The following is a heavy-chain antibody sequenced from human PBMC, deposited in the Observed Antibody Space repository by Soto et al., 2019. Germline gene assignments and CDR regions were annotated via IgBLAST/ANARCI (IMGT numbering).Heavy chain of an antibody. CDR3: ARDLSTSMGDMDF. Sequence: QVQLVASGGGVVQPGRSLTLSCAASGYTFSSYGMHWVRQAPGKGLEWVAVIWFDEYNKYYVDSVKGRFTISRDNSKNTLYLHMNSLRAEDTAVYYCARDLSTSMGDMDFWGQGTTGTVSS. CDR2: IWFDEYNK. J-gene: IGHJ6*02. CDR1: GYTFSSYG. D-gene: IGHD3-10*01. V-gene: IGHV3-33*01.